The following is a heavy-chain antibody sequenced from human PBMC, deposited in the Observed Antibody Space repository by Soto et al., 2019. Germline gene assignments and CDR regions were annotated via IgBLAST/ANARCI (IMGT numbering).Heavy chain of an antibody. CDR3: ANEVDVDFRSLQYGMDV. CDR2: ISYDGTYK. J-gene: IGHJ6*02. CDR1: GFTFNNFA. D-gene: IGHD3-3*01. Sequence: GESLKISCAASGFTFNNFAMHWVRQAPGKGLEWVAFISYDGTYKYYADSVRGRFTVYRDNSKSTLFLQMNSLKFEDTAVYVCANEVDVDFRSLQYGMDVWGQGTTVTVSS. V-gene: IGHV3-30*14.